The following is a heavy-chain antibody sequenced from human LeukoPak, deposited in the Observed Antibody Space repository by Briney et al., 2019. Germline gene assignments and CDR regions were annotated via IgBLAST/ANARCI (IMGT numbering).Heavy chain of an antibody. CDR1: GYTFTSYA. J-gene: IGHJ4*02. V-gene: IGHV1-3*01. Sequence: ASVKVSCKASGYTFTSYAMHWVRQAPGQRLEWMGWINAGNGNTKYSQKFQGRVTTTRDTSASTAYMELSSLRSEDTAVYYCAVPAASTRQYHFDYWGQGTLVTVSS. CDR3: AVPAASTRQYHFDY. D-gene: IGHD2-2*01. CDR2: INAGNGNT.